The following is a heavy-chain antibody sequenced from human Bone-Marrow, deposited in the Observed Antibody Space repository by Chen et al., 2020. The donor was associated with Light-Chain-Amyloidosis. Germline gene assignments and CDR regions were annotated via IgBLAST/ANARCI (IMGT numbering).Heavy chain of an antibody. D-gene: IGHD3-10*01. Sequence: QVHLVESGGGVVQPGRSLRLTCEASGFSFSNHGMHWVRQAPGKGLEWVAVISFDGSKKNYADSVKGRFTISRDESKNTVSLEMNSLRAEDTAMYYCARDGPKWFGEAQPDYWGQGSQVTVFS. V-gene: IGHV3-30*03. CDR2: ISFDGSKK. J-gene: IGHJ4*02. CDR3: ARDGPKWFGEAQPDY. CDR1: GFSFSNHG.